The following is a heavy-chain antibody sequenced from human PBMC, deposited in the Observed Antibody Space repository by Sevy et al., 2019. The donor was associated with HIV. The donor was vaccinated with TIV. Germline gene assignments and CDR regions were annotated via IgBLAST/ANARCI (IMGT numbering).Heavy chain of an antibody. J-gene: IGHJ4*02. CDR3: AKVQLWSEFDY. CDR2: ISGSGGST. Sequence: GGSLRLSCAASGLTFSSYAMSWVRQAPGKGLEWVSAISGSGGSTYYADSVKGRFTISRDNSKNTLYLQMNSLRAEDTAVHYCAKVQLWSEFDYWGQGTLVTVSS. V-gene: IGHV3-23*01. CDR1: GLTFSSYA. D-gene: IGHD5-18*01.